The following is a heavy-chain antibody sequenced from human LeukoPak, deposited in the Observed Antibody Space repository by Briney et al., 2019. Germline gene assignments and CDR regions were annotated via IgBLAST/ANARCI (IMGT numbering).Heavy chain of an antibody. CDR3: ARHGSWSFDY. CDR1: GFTFSSHA. J-gene: IGHJ4*02. Sequence: GGSLRLSCAASGFTFSSHAMSWVRQAPGKGLEWASAITSGSGSNVYYTDSLKGRFTISRDNSKNTLYLQMNSLRAEDTAVYYCARHGSWSFDYRGQGTLVTVSA. D-gene: IGHD6-13*01. CDR2: ITSGSGSNV. V-gene: IGHV3-23*01.